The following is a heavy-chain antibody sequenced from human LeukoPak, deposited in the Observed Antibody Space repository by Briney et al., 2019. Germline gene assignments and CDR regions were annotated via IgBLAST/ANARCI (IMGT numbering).Heavy chain of an antibody. D-gene: IGHD3-10*01. V-gene: IGHV3-30*02. CDR3: AKDAMAMVRGVITD. Sequence: PGGSLRLSCAASGFTFSSYGMHWVRQAPGKGLEWVAFIWFDGSDTKYADSVKGRFTISRDNSKNTLYLQMNSLRAEDTAVYYCAKDAMAMVRGVITDWGQGTLVTVSS. J-gene: IGHJ4*02. CDR1: GFTFSSYG. CDR2: IWFDGSDT.